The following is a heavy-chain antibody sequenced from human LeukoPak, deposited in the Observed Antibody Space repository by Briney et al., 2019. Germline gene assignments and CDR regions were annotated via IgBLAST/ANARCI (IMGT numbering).Heavy chain of an antibody. D-gene: IGHD3-3*01. J-gene: IGHJ5*02. V-gene: IGHV1-18*01. CDR3: AIIGQPYDFWSASMWFDP. Sequence: ASVTVSCKASVYTFTSYGISWVRQAPGQGLEGMGWISAYNGNTNYEQKLQGRGTITTDTSTSTAYMELRSLRSDDPAVYYCAIIGQPYDFWSASMWFDPWGQGTLVTVSS. CDR2: ISAYNGNT. CDR1: VYTFTSYG.